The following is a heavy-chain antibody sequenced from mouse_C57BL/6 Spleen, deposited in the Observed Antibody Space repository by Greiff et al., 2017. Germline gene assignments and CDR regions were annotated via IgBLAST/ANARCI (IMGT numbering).Heavy chain of an antibody. Sequence: VQLQQSGAELVRPGTSVKMSCKASGYTFTNYWIGWAKQRPGHGLEWIGDIYPGGGYPNYNEKFKGKATLTADKSSSTAYLQLRSLAAEDAAIYYCARGTGDGDYWGQGTTLTVSS. CDR2: IYPGGGYP. CDR3: ARGTGDGDY. V-gene: IGHV1-63*01. J-gene: IGHJ2*01. D-gene: IGHD2-13*01. CDR1: GYTFTNYW.